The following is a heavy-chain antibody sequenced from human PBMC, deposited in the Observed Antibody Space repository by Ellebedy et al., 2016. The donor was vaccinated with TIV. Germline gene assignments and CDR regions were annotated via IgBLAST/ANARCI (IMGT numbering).Heavy chain of an antibody. CDR2: ISGDNVHT. J-gene: IGHJ5*02. D-gene: IGHD3-10*01. CDR1: SYTFATHG. Sequence: ASVKVSXKGSSYTFATHGINWVRQAPGQGLEWMGWISGDNVHTRYAQKLQGRVTMTTDTSTSTAYMELRSLRSDDTAVYYCARDIPTTMGSWFDPWGQGTLVTVSS. CDR3: ARDIPTTMGSWFDP. V-gene: IGHV1-18*01.